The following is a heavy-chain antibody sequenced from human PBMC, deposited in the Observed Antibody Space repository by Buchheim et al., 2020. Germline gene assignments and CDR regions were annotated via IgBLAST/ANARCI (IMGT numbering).Heavy chain of an antibody. Sequence: VQLVESGGALVQPGGSLRLSCAASGFSVSKNYMSWVRQAPGKGLEWVSRITSGGGTYYADSVRGRFTISRDNSQNTLHLQMNSLSSEDTSVYYCARDKGDGDTERLDYWGRGTL. J-gene: IGHJ4*02. D-gene: IGHD5-24*01. V-gene: IGHV3-66*02. CDR2: ITSGGGT. CDR3: ARDKGDGDTERLDY. CDR1: GFSVSKNY.